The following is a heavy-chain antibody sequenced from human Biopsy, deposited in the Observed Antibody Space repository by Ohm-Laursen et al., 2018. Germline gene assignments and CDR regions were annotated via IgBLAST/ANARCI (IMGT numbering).Heavy chain of an antibody. CDR3: VREPKTGTAEAWYFDL. CDR2: ISYNERT. J-gene: IGHJ2*01. CDR1: GASVKTSGYF. V-gene: IGHV4-31*02. Sequence: SDTLSLTWSVSGASVKTSGYFWVWIRQRPGKGLEWIGYISYNERTHYNPSLTSRLAISFDTSNNRISLQLRSVSVADTAVYYCVREPKTGTAEAWYFDLWGRGSPVTVPS. D-gene: IGHD3-9*01.